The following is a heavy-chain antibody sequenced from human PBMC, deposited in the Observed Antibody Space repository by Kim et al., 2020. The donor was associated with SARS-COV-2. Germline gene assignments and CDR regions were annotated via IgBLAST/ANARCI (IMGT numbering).Heavy chain of an antibody. V-gene: IGHV3-15*01. Sequence: DYAAPVKGRLTMSRDDSKNTLHLQMNSLETEDTGVYYCTTLISAAGRGYWGQGTLVAVSS. D-gene: IGHD6-13*01. CDR3: TTLISAAGRGY. J-gene: IGHJ4*02.